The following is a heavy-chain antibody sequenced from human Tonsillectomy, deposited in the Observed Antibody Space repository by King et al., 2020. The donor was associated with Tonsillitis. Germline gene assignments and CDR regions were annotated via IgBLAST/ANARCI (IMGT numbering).Heavy chain of an antibody. CDR1: GFTFSTYD. Sequence: VQLVESGGGLVQPGGSLRLSCAASGFTFSTYDMHWVRQVTGKGLEWCSAIGFAGDTYYPGSVKGRFTISRENAKNSLYLQMNNLKAGDTAVYYCARSIAPPGTLDFWGQGTLVTVSS. J-gene: IGHJ4*02. CDR2: IGFAGDT. D-gene: IGHD6-13*01. CDR3: ARSIAPPGTLDF. V-gene: IGHV3-13*04.